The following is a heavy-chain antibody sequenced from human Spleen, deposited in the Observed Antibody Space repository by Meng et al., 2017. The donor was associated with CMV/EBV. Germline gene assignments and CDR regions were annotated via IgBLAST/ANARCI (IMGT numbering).Heavy chain of an antibody. Sequence: SETLSLTCTVSGGSISSSSYFWGWIRQPPGKGLGWIGRIYYSGSPSYNPSLKSRVTISADTSKNQFSLKLTSVTAADTAVYYYARSAAAGTYFDYWGQGTLVTVSS. D-gene: IGHD6-13*01. V-gene: IGHV4-39*01. CDR1: GGSISSSSYF. J-gene: IGHJ4*02. CDR3: ARSAAAGTYFDY. CDR2: IYYSGSP.